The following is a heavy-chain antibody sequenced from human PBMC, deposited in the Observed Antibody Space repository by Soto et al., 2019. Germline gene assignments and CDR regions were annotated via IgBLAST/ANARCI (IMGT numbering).Heavy chain of an antibody. J-gene: IGHJ6*02. D-gene: IGHD5-18*01. CDR3: AREQLWDYGMDV. Sequence: QVQLQQWGAGLLKPSETLSLTCAVYGGSFSGYYWSWIRQPPGKGLEWIGEINHSGSTNYNPSLKSRVNISVDTSKNQFSLKLSSVTAADTAVYYCAREQLWDYGMDVWGQGTTVTVSS. CDR1: GGSFSGYY. V-gene: IGHV4-34*01. CDR2: INHSGST.